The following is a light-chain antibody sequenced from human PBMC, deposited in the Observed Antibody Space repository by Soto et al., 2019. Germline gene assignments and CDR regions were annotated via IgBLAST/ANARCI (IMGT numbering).Light chain of an antibody. CDR1: QSFTSNY. CDR3: QQYGSSPWT. Sequence: EIVLTKSPGTLSLSPGERATLSCGASQSFTSNYLAWYQQKPGQAPRLLIYGASTRATGIPDRFSGSGSGTDFTLTISRLEPEDFAVYYCQQYGSSPWTFGQGTKVDIK. J-gene: IGKJ1*01. V-gene: IGKV3-20*01. CDR2: GAS.